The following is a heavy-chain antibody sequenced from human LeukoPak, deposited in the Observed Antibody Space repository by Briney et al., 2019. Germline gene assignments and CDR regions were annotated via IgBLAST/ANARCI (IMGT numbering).Heavy chain of an antibody. Sequence: PGRSLRHSCAASGFTFSSYAMHWVRQAPGRGLEWVAVISYDGSNKYYADSVKGRFTISRDNSKNTLYLQMNSLRAEDTAVYYCARGLKDFDYWGQGTLVTVSS. J-gene: IGHJ4*02. D-gene: IGHD2-8*01. CDR2: ISYDGSNK. V-gene: IGHV3-30-3*01. CDR3: ARGLKDFDY. CDR1: GFTFSSYA.